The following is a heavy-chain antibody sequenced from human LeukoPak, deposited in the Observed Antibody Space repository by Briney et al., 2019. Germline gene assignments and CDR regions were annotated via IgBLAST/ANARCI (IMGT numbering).Heavy chain of an antibody. CDR1: GFTFVSHW. CDR3: ARDLGQYYDTSDNWFDP. Sequence: GGSLRLSCVASGFTFVSHWMTWVRQAPGKGLVWVSRINSDGINTSYADSVKGRFTISRDNAKNTLNLQMNSLRAEDTAVYYCARDLGQYYDTSDNWFDPWGQGTLVTVSS. J-gene: IGHJ5*02. V-gene: IGHV3-74*01. CDR2: INSDGINT. D-gene: IGHD3-22*01.